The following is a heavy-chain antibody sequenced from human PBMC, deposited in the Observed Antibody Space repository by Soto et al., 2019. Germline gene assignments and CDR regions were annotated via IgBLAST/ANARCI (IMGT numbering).Heavy chain of an antibody. V-gene: IGHV4-59*01. J-gene: IGHJ4*02. CDR2: IYYSGST. Sequence: PSETLSLTCTVSVGSISSYYWSWVRQPPGKGLEWIGYIYYSGSTNYNPSLKSRVTISVDTSKNQFSLKLSSVTAADTAVYYCARDSGAIPAFFDYWGQGALVTVSS. CDR1: VGSISSYY. CDR3: ARDSGAIPAFFDY. D-gene: IGHD1-26*01.